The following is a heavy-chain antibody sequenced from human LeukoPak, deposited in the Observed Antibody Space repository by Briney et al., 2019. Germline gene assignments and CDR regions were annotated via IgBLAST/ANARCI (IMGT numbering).Heavy chain of an antibody. V-gene: IGHV1-2*02. CDR3: ARERASLTYYYDSSGYFPNRDFDY. Sequence: ASVKVSCKASGCTFTGYYMHWVRQAPGQGLEWMGWINPNSGGTNYAQKFQGRVTMTRDTSISTAYMELSRLRSDDTAVYYCARERASLTYYYDSSGYFPNRDFDYWGQGTLVTVSS. CDR1: GCTFTGYY. CDR2: INPNSGGT. D-gene: IGHD3-22*01. J-gene: IGHJ4*02.